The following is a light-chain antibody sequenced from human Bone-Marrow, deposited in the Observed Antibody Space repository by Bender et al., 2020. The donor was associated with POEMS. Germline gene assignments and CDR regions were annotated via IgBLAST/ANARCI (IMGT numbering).Light chain of an antibody. J-gene: IGLJ3*02. CDR1: GTGVGIFNH. V-gene: IGLV2-23*01. CDR3: STWDDRLNAWL. Sequence: QSALTQPASVSGSHGQSITVSCTANGTGVGIFNHVSWYQQLPAKAPKLIIYEDDKRPSGVSNRFSGSKSGNTASLAISGLQSEDAADYYCSTWDDRLNAWLFGGGTKLTVL. CDR2: EDD.